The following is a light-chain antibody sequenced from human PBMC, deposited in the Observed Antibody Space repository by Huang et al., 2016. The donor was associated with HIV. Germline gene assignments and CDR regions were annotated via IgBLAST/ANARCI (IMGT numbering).Light chain of an antibody. CDR1: QSVTRN. CDR2: GAS. J-gene: IGKJ2*01. CDR3: QQYNNWPPSYT. Sequence: EIVMTQSPATLSVSPGERVTLSCRASQSVTRNLAWYQQKPGQAPSLLIYGASTRATGIPGRFSGSGSGTEFTLTISSLQSEDFAVYYCQQYNNWPPSYTFGQGTKLEIK. V-gene: IGKV3-15*01.